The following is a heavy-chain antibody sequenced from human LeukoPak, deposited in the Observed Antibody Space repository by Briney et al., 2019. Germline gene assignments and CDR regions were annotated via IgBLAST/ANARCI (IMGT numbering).Heavy chain of an antibody. J-gene: IGHJ5*02. Sequence: SETLSLTCAVYGGSFSGYYWSWIRQPPGKGLEWIGEINHSGSTNYNPSLKSRVTISVDTSKNQFSLKLSSVTAADTAVYYCARGAYYGSGSYYSWFAPWGQGTLVTVSS. CDR2: INHSGST. CDR3: ARGAYYGSGSYYSWFAP. V-gene: IGHV4-34*01. D-gene: IGHD3-10*01. CDR1: GGSFSGYY.